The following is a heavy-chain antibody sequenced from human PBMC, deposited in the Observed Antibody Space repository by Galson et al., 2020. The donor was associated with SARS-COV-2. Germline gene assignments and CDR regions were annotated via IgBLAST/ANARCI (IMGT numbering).Heavy chain of an antibody. V-gene: IGHV3-23*01. CDR3: AKGTAATLDPYWFDP. CDR1: GFAFSSYS. J-gene: IGHJ5*02. D-gene: IGHD6-25*01. Sequence: GGSLRLSCAVSGFAFSSYSMCWVRQDPGKGLESVSTISGGGGRKYYANSVKGRFTISSENSKNTLYMQMNSLRAEDTTVYYCAKGTAATLDPYWFDPWGHGTLVTVSS. CDR2: ISGGGGRK.